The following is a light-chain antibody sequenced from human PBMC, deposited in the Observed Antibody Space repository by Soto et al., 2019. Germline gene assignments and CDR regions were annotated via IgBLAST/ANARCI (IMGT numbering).Light chain of an antibody. Sequence: EIVLTQSPGPLSLSPGERATVSCRASQSVPSNYLAWYQQKPGQAPRLLIYSASSRATGIPDRFSGSASGTEFTLTISRLEPEDFVVYYCQQYGSSPWTFGQGIKVEIK. V-gene: IGKV3-20*01. J-gene: IGKJ1*01. CDR2: SAS. CDR1: QSVPSNY. CDR3: QQYGSSPWT.